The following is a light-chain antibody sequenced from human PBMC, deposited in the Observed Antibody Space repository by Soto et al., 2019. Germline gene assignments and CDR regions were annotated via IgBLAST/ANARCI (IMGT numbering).Light chain of an antibody. CDR2: DTS. V-gene: IGKV3D-7*01. CDR1: QTVASTS. J-gene: IGKJ2*01. CDR3: VQDYKLPLS. Sequence: EIVMTQSPATLSLSPGERATLSCRASQTVASTSLSWYQQKPGQAPRLLIYDTSTRVFGIPARFSGTGSGRDFTLSIRGRQPEDFALYFFVQDYKLPLSFGQGTKLEIK.